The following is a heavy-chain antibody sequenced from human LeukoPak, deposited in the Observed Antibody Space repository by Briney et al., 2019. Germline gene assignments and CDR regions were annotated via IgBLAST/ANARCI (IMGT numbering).Heavy chain of an antibody. CDR3: ARAPHGSGCDY. CDR2: TYYRSKWYN. V-gene: IGHV6-1*01. D-gene: IGHD6-19*01. CDR1: GDSVSSNSAT. Sequence: SQTLSLTCAISGDSVSSNSATWIWIRQSPSRGLEWLGRTYYRSKWYNDYGLSVKSRITINPDTSKNQFSLQLNSVTPEDTAVYYCARAPHGSGCDYWSQGTLVTVSS. J-gene: IGHJ4*02.